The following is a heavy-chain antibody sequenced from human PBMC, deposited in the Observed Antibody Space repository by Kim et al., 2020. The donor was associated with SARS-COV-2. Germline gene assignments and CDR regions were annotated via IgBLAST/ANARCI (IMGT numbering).Heavy chain of an antibody. V-gene: IGHV4-59*01. J-gene: IGHJ3*02. Sequence: NPSLKSRVTISVDTSKNLFSLKLSSVTAADTAVYYCASARSPGRGFFDIWGQGTMVTVSS. D-gene: IGHD3-10*01. CDR3: ASARSPGRGFFDI.